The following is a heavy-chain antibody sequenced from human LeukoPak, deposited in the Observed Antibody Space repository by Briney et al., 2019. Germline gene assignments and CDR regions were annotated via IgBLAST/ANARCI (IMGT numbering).Heavy chain of an antibody. J-gene: IGHJ4*02. Sequence: GGSLRLSCAASGFTFSSYAMIWVRQAPGKGLEWVSGISGSGGSTFYADSVKGRFTISRDNSKNTLYLQMNSLRAEDTAVYYCARDLGTYYDSSGPDYWGQGTLVTVSS. CDR2: ISGSGGST. V-gene: IGHV3-23*01. CDR3: ARDLGTYYDSSGPDY. CDR1: GFTFSSYA. D-gene: IGHD3-22*01.